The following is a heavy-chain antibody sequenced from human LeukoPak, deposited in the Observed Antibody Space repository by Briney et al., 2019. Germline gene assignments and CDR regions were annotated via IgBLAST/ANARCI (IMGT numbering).Heavy chain of an antibody. J-gene: IGHJ4*02. Sequence: PGGSLRLSCAASGFTFSSYEMNWVRQAPGKGLEWVANIKQDGSEKYYVDSVKGRFTISRDNAKNSLYLQMNSLRAEDTAVYYCARDPRGIAAAGIFDYWGQGTLVTVSS. CDR2: IKQDGSEK. CDR1: GFTFSSYE. V-gene: IGHV3-7*01. D-gene: IGHD6-13*01. CDR3: ARDPRGIAAAGIFDY.